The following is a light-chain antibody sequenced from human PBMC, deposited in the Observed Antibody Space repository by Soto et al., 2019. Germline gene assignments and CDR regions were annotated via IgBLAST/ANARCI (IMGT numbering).Light chain of an antibody. Sequence: DIQMTQSPSTLSASIGDRITISCRASQNIDSWLAWYQQRPGKAPKLLIYSASNLESGVPSRFSGSGSGTDFTLTITSLQPDDFATYYCQQYSDYSRSFGQGTQVE. V-gene: IGKV1-5*03. CDR1: QNIDSW. CDR3: QQYSDYSRS. CDR2: SAS. J-gene: IGKJ1*01.